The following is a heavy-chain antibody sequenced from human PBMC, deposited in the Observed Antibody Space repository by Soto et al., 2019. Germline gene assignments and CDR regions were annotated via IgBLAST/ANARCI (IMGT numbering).Heavy chain of an antibody. V-gene: IGHV4-4*07. Sequence: LSLTCTVPGGSINTFYWSWVRQPAGKGLEWIGRIFSSGSTSFNPSLESRVAMSVDTSKNHFSLNLSSVTAADMAVYYCAREGSYSAYNFAHGIQLWSFDFWGQGALVTVPS. CDR1: GGSINTFY. D-gene: IGHD5-12*01. CDR2: IFSSGST. J-gene: IGHJ4*02. CDR3: AREGSYSAYNFAHGIQLWSFDF.